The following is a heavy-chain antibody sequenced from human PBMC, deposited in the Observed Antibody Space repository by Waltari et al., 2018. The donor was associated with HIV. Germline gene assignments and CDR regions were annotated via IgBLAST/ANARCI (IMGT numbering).Heavy chain of an antibody. J-gene: IGHJ4*02. CDR2: ITPVIGTA. CDR3: ARGAGGYSYGFDY. CDR1: GGTFSSYA. D-gene: IGHD5-18*01. Sequence: QVQLVQSGAEVKKPGSSVKVSCKASGGTFSSYAISWVRQAPGQGFEWMGGITPVIGTANYEQKCQGRVTITAYKSTSTAYMELSSLRSEDTAVYYCARGAGGYSYGFDYWGQGTLVTVSS. V-gene: IGHV1-69*06.